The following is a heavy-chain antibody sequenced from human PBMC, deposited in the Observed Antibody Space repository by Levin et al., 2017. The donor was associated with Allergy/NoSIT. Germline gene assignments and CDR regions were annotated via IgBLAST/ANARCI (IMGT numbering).Heavy chain of an antibody. CDR3: AKSPSSSWYGILPS. CDR1: GFTFSSYA. J-gene: IGHJ4*02. Sequence: GESLKISCAASGFTFSSYAMSWVRQAPGKGLEWVSAISGSGGSTYYADSVKGRFTISRDNSKNTLYLQMNSLRAEDTAVYYCAKSPSSSWYGILPSWGQGTLVTVSS. D-gene: IGHD6-13*01. V-gene: IGHV3-23*01. CDR2: ISGSGGST.